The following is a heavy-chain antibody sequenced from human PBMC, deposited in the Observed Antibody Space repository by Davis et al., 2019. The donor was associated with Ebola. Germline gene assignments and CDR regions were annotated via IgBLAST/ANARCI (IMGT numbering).Heavy chain of an antibody. CDR1: GFSLTTSGVG. D-gene: IGHD3-22*01. CDR3: AHRGLYAFDI. V-gene: IGHV2-5*02. J-gene: IGHJ3*02. CDR2: IYWDDDK. Sequence: SGPTLVKPTQTLTLTCTFSGFSLTTSGVGVAWVRQPPGMALEWLALIYWDDDKRYSPSLKSRLTITKDTSKTQVVLTMTNMDPVDTATYYCAHRGLYAFDIWGQGTMVTISS.